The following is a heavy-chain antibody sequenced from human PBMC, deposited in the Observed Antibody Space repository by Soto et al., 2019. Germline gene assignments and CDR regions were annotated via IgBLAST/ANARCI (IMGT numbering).Heavy chain of an antibody. D-gene: IGHD1-1*01. CDR3: AWYNSGRFRTAH. J-gene: IGHJ4*02. CDR2: IKSKGGGDTK. Sequence: EVQLVESGGGLVKPGDSLRLSCAVSGLKFSDAWMNWVRQAPGKGLEWVGRIKSKGGGDTKDYAAPVKGRFAISRDDSRDTLYLQMNSRKIEDTAVYYCAWYNSGRFRTAHWGQGTPVTVS. V-gene: IGHV3-15*07. CDR1: GLKFSDAW.